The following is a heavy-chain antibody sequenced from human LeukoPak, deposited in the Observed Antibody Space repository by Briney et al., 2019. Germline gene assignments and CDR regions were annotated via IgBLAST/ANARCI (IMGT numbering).Heavy chain of an antibody. CDR1: GGSISSSSYY. J-gene: IGHJ5*02. D-gene: IGHD6-13*01. CDR2: IYYSGST. V-gene: IGHV4-39*01. Sequence: SETLSLTCTVSGGSISSSSYYWGWLRQPPGKGLEWIGSIYYSGSTYYNPSLKSRVTIPVDTSKNQFSLKLSSVTAADTAVYYCASRLHGSSWYENNWFDPWGQGTLVTVSS. CDR3: ASRLHGSSWYENNWFDP.